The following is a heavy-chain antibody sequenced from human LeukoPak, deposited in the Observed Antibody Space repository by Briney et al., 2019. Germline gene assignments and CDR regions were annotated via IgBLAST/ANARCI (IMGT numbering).Heavy chain of an antibody. CDR3: ARDLPFED. CDR2: IYPSSGGT. Sequence: APVKVSWQGFGYTFTDSPIHWGRQGPGPGLEWMGRIYPSSGGTNYAQKFQGRITLTTDTSINTAYMELSRLRFDDTAVYYCARDLPFEDWGQGTLVTVSS. V-gene: IGHV1-2*06. CDR1: GYTFTDSP. J-gene: IGHJ4*02. D-gene: IGHD2/OR15-2a*01.